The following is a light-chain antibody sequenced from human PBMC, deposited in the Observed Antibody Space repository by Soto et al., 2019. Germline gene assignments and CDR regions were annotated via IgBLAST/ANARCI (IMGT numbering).Light chain of an antibody. CDR1: SSDVGGYNY. V-gene: IGLV2-14*01. CDR3: SSYTSSSNYV. CDR2: EVS. Sequence: QSALTQPASASGSPGQSITISCTGTSSDVGGYNYVSWYQQHPGKAPKLMIYEVSNRPSGVSNRFSGSKSGNTASLTISGLQAQDEADYYCSSYTSSSNYVLGPGTKVTVL. J-gene: IGLJ1*01.